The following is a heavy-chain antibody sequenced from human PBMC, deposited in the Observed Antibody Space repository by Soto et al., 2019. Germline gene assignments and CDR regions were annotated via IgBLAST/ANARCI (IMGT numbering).Heavy chain of an antibody. CDR3: ARGWYYYDSSGYAFDY. V-gene: IGHV1-69*06. Sequence: SVKVSCKASGDTFSSYAISWVRQAPGQGLEWMGEIIPIFGTANYAQKFKGRVTITADKSTSTAYMELISLRSEDAAMYYCARGWYYYDSSGYAFDYWGQGTQVTVSS. J-gene: IGHJ4*02. D-gene: IGHD3-22*01. CDR2: IIPIFGTA. CDR1: GDTFSSYA.